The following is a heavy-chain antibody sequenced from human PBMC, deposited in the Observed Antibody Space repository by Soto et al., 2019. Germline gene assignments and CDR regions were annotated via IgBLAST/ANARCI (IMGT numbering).Heavy chain of an antibody. D-gene: IGHD1-26*01. CDR2: ISDDGDKR. CDR1: GFTFSNYG. CDR3: AKARVRIVGDNSFEY. V-gene: IGHV3-30*18. J-gene: IGHJ4*02. Sequence: PGGSLRLSCVGSGFTFSNYGMHWVRQPPGKGLEWVALISDDGDKRYYADSVGGRLIISRDNSKDTLYLQMNSLGPDDTAVYFCAKARVRIVGDNSFEYWGKGTRVTVSS.